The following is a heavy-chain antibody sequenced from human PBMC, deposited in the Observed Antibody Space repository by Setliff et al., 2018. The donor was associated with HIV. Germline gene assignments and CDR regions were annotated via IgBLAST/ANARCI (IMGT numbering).Heavy chain of an antibody. J-gene: IGHJ4*02. CDR3: GRGGPFLPFYFNF. D-gene: IGHD3-16*01. CDR2: INAGNGDT. Sequence: GSVKVSCKASGYIFTNYVVHWVRQAPGQRLEWLGWINAGNGDTRYSQKSQGRIYMTRDTSATTVYMELSRLRSEDTGLYYCGRGGPFLPFYFNFLGQGTLVTVSS. V-gene: IGHV1-3*01. CDR1: GYIFTNYV.